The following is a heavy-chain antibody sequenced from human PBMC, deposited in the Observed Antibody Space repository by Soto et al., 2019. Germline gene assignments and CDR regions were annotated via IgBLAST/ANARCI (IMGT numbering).Heavy chain of an antibody. CDR1: GFTFDDYA. CDR3: AKEYSSGYCSGGSGYSGFDY. CDR2: ISWNSGSI. V-gene: IGHV3-9*01. Sequence: EVQLVESGGGLVQPGRSLRLSCAASGFTFDDYAMHWVRQAPGKGLEWVSGISWNSGSIGYADSVKGRFTISRDNAKNSLYLQMNSLRAEDTALYYCAKEYSSGYCSGGSGYSGFDYWGQGTLVTVSS. J-gene: IGHJ4*02. D-gene: IGHD2-15*01.